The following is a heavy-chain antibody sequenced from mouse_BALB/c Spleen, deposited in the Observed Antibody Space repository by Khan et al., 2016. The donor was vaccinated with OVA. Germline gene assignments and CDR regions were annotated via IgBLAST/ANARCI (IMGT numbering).Heavy chain of an antibody. D-gene: IGHD2-14*01. J-gene: IGHJ4*01. CDR1: GFSLSRYI. Sequence: QVQLKESGPGLVAPSQSLSITCTVSGFSLSRYIINWVRQPPGKGLEWLGMIWGGGGTDYNSILKSRLSISKDNSKSQVFLKMNSLPTDDTAMYYCARGYYRYDGYYAMDYWGQGTSVTVSS. V-gene: IGHV2-6-4*01. CDR3: ARGYYRYDGYYAMDY. CDR2: IWGGGGT.